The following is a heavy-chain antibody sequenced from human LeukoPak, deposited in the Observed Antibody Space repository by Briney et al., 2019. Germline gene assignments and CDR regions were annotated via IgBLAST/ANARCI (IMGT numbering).Heavy chain of an antibody. D-gene: IGHD2-15*01. CDR2: IYPGDSDT. V-gene: IGHV5-51*01. CDR1: GYSFTNYW. Sequence: ASVKISCKGSGYSFTNYWIGWVRQMPGKGLEWMGIIYPGDSDTRYSPSFQGQVTISADKSISTAYLQWGSLKASDTAMYYCARSQGYCSGGSCLQGDWFDPWGQGTLVTVSS. CDR3: ARSQGYCSGGSCLQGDWFDP. J-gene: IGHJ5*02.